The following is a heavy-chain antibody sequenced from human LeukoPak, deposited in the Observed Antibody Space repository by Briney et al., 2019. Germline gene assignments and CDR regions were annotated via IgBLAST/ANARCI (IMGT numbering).Heavy chain of an antibody. Sequence: GGSLRLSCAASGFTFSSYAMSWVRQAPGKGLEWVSAISGSGGSTYYADSVKGRFTISRDNSKNTLYLQMNSLRAEDTAVYYCAKDSNFWVAAAGDWFDPWGQGTLVTVSS. CDR1: GFTFSSYA. J-gene: IGHJ5*02. D-gene: IGHD6-13*01. V-gene: IGHV3-23*01. CDR2: ISGSGGST. CDR3: AKDSNFWVAAAGDWFDP.